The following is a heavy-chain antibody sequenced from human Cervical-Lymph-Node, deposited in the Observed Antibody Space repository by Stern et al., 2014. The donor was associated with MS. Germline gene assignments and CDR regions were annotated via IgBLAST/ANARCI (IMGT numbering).Heavy chain of an antibody. J-gene: IGHJ5*02. CDR2: ISYDGGNK. V-gene: IGHV3-30*18. CDR1: GFTFSLYD. Sequence: VQLVESGGGVVQPGRSLRLSCAASGFTFSLYDMHWVRQAPGKGLEWVAVISYDGGNKFYTDSVKGRFTLSRDSSKSTLYLQLNSLRPEDTAIYYCAKDPRIYDSSGYLDAWGQGTLVTVSS. CDR3: AKDPRIYDSSGYLDA. D-gene: IGHD3-22*01.